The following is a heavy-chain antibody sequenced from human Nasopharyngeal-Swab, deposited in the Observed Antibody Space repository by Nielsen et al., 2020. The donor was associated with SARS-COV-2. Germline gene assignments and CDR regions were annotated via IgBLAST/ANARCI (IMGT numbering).Heavy chain of an antibody. CDR3: ARNWNYGYYYGMDV. Sequence: GSLRLSCTVSGGSISSTNWWSWVRQPPGKGLEWIGEIYHSGSANYNPSLKNRVTISVDMSKNQFSLKLSSVTAADTAVYYCARNWNYGYYYGMDVWGQGTTVTVSS. V-gene: IGHV4-4*02. CDR1: GGSISSTNW. J-gene: IGHJ6*02. CDR2: IYHSGSA. D-gene: IGHD1-7*01.